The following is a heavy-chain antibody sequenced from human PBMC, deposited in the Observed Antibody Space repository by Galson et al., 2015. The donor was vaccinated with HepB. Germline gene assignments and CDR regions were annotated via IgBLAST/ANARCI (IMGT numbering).Heavy chain of an antibody. CDR2: ISGSGGNT. CDR1: GFTFSSYA. V-gene: IGHV3-23*01. CDR3: AKDIRVATYDAFDM. D-gene: IGHD5-12*01. Sequence: SLRLSCAASGFTFSSYAMSWVRQAPGKGLEWVSTISGSGGNTYYADSVKGRFTISRDNSRNTLYLQMNSLRAEDTAVYYCAKDIRVATYDAFDMWGQGTMVTVSS. J-gene: IGHJ3*02.